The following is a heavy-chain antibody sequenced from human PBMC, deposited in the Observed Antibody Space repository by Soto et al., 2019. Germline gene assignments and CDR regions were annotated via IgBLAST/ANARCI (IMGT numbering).Heavy chain of an antibody. Sequence: PGGSLRLSCAASGFTFSSYGMHWVRQAPGKGLEWVAVIWYDGSNKYYADSVKGRFTISRDNSKNTLYLQMNSLRAEDTAVYYCARDLGFRAAAGTSDYYYYYGMDVWGQGTTVTVSS. CDR1: GFTFSSYG. CDR3: ARDLGFRAAAGTSDYYYYYGMDV. J-gene: IGHJ6*02. CDR2: IWYDGSNK. D-gene: IGHD6-13*01. V-gene: IGHV3-33*01.